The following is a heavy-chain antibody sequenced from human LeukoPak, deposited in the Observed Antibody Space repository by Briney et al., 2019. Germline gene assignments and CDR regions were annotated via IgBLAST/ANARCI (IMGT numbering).Heavy chain of an antibody. D-gene: IGHD4-17*01. CDR3: AASRDYGDLEY. J-gene: IGHJ4*02. CDR1: GFTVSSNY. V-gene: IGHV3-53*01. CDR2: IYSGGST. Sequence: GGSLRLSXAASGFTVSSNYMSWVRQAPGKGLEWVSVIYSGGSTYYADSVKGRFTISRENSKNTLYLQMNSLRAEDTAVYYCAASRDYGDLEYWGQGTLVTVSS.